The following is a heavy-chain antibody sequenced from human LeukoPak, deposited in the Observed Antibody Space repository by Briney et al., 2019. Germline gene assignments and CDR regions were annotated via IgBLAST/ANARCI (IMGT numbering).Heavy chain of an antibody. CDR3: ARGRGIVGTTSSLFPL. Sequence: ASVRVSCKASGYTFTDYYMHWVRQSPGQGLEWVGWINPNSGDTTYAQKFRGRVTMTRDTSITTAYMDLSSLRSDDTAVYYCARGRGIVGTTSSLFPLWGQGTLVTVSS. D-gene: IGHD1-26*01. V-gene: IGHV1-2*02. CDR1: GYTFTDYY. CDR2: INPNSGDT. J-gene: IGHJ4*02.